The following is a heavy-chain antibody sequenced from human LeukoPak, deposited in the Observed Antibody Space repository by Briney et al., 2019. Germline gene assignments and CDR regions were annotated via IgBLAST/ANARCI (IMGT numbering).Heavy chain of an antibody. CDR3: ARDRGGGFDLAFFDH. CDR2: LIPVLGMS. V-gene: IGHV1-69*04. D-gene: IGHD5-12*01. Sequence: SVKVSCKSSGGSFSTYAVNWVRQAPGQGLEWMGRLIPVLGMSHYAPGFQGRVTLTADRSTNTAYMELDRLTPDDTAVYFCARDRGGGFDLAFFDHWGQGTLVTVSS. J-gene: IGHJ4*02. CDR1: GGSFSTYA.